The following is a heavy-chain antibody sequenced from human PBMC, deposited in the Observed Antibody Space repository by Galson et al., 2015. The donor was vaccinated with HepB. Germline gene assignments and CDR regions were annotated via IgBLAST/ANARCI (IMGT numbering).Heavy chain of an antibody. V-gene: IGHV3-21*01. CDR2: ISSSSSYI. CDR1: GFTFSSYS. J-gene: IGHJ3*02. CDR3: ARGSSSWHAFDI. Sequence: SLRLSCAASGFTFSSYSMNWVRQAPGKGLEWVSSISSSSSYIYYADSVKGRFTISRDNAKNSLYLQMNSLRAEDTAVYYCARGSSSWHAFDIWGQGTMVTVSS. D-gene: IGHD6-13*01.